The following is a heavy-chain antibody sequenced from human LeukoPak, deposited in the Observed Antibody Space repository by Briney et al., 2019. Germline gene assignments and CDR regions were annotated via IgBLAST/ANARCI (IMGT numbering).Heavy chain of an antibody. J-gene: IGHJ5*02. D-gene: IGHD5-24*01. CDR3: ARKDVRYNWFDP. Sequence: PSETLSLTCAVYGGSFSGYYWSWIRQPPGKGLEWIGEINHSGSTNYNPSLKSRVTISVDTSKNQFSLKLSSVTAADTAVYYCARKDVRYNWFDPWGQGTLVTVSS. V-gene: IGHV4-34*01. CDR1: GGSFSGYY. CDR2: INHSGST.